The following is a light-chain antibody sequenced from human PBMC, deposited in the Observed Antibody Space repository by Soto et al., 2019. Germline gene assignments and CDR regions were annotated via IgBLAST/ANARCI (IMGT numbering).Light chain of an antibody. V-gene: IGKV3-11*01. CDR1: QSFSNN. CDR3: QQGSNWPRT. J-gene: IGKJ5*01. Sequence: EIVVTNSPSTLSVSQGETATLSCRASQSFSNNVSWYQQKPGQAPRLLILGASTRATGIPARFSGSGSGTDFTLTISSLEPEDFAVYYCQQGSNWPRTFGQVRRL. CDR2: GAS.